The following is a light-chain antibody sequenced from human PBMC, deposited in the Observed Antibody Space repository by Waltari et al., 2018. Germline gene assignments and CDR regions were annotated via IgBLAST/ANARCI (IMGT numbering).Light chain of an antibody. V-gene: IGKV4-1*01. CDR3: QQYYSTPRT. CDR2: WAS. Sequence: SVLYSSNNKNYLAWYQQKPGQPPKLLIYWASTRESGVPDRFGGSGSGTDFTLTISSLQAEDVAVYYCQQYYSTPRTFGQGTKVEIK. CDR1: SVLYSSNNKNY. J-gene: IGKJ1*01.